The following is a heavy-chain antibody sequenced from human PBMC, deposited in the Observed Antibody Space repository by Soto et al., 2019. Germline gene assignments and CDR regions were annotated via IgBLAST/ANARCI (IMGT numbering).Heavy chain of an antibody. V-gene: IGHV3-23*01. Sequence: GGSLRLSCAASGFTFSSYAMSWVRQAPGKGLEWVSAISGSGGSTYYADSVKGRFTISRDNSKNTLYLQMNSLRAEDTAVYYCAKADLYCSSTSCNHYYMDVWGKGTTVTVSS. CDR3: AKADLYCSSTSCNHYYMDV. J-gene: IGHJ6*03. D-gene: IGHD2-2*01. CDR2: ISGSGGST. CDR1: GFTFSSYA.